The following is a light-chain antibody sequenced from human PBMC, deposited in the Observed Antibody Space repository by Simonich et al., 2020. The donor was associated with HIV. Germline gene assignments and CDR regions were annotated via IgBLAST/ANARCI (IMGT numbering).Light chain of an antibody. V-gene: IGKV4-1*01. CDR2: WAS. CDR1: QSVLHSSNNKNY. Sequence: DIVMTQSPDSLAVSLGERATINCKSSQSVLHSSNNKNYLAWYQQRPGQPPKLIIYWASTRESGVPDRFSGSGSGTDFTLTISSLQAEDVAVYYCQQYNNWPTFGGGTKVEIK. J-gene: IGKJ4*01. CDR3: QQYNNWPT.